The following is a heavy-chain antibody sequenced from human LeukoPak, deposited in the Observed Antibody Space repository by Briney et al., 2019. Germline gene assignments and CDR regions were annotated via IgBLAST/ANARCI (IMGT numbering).Heavy chain of an antibody. V-gene: IGHV4-4*02. CDR1: GDSMNSSNW. J-gene: IGHJ4*02. D-gene: IGHD3-22*01. Sequence: SEPLSLTCAVSGDSMNSSNWWSWVRQSPGKGLEWIGEIYQGGRTNYKSSLKSRVSISVDKSRNQLSLKLTSVTAADTAVYYCARGDASGYPDYWGQGTLVTVSS. CDR3: ARGDASGYPDY. CDR2: IYQGGRT.